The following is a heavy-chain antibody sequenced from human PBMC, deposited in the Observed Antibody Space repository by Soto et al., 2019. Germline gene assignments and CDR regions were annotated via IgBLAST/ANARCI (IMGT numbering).Heavy chain of an antibody. CDR3: ARGRIAVITMIALGWFDP. Sequence: PSETLSLTCAVYGGSFSGYYWSWIRQPPGKGLEWIGEINHSGSTNYNPSLKSRVTISVDTSKNQFSLKLSSVTSADTALYYCARGRIAVITMIALGWFDPWGQGTLVTVSS. D-gene: IGHD3-22*01. CDR1: GGSFSGYY. V-gene: IGHV4-34*01. CDR2: INHSGST. J-gene: IGHJ5*02.